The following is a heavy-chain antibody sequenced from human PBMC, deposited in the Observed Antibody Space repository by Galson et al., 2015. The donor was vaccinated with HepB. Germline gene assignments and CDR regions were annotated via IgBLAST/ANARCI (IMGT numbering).Heavy chain of an antibody. CDR2: INPSGGST. CDR1: GYTFTSYY. V-gene: IGHV1-46*01. J-gene: IGHJ3*02. D-gene: IGHD4-23*01. Sequence: SVKVSCKASGYTFTSYYMHWVRQAPGQGLEWMGIINPSGGSTSYAQKFQGRVTMTRDTSTSTVYMELSSLRSEDTAVYYCASSLLAVVTRYPPPDIWGQGTLVPVSS. CDR3: ASSLLAVVTRYPPPDI.